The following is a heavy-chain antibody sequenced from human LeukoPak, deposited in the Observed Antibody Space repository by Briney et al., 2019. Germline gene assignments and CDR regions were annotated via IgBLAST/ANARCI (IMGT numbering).Heavy chain of an antibody. CDR2: ISSSGSTI. D-gene: IGHD6-13*01. Sequence: GGSLRLSCAASGFTFSSYEMNWVRQAPGKGLEWASYISSSGSTIYYADSVKGRFTISRDNAKNSLYLQMNSLRAEDSAVYYCARDQAGRHSDYWGQGTLVTVSS. V-gene: IGHV3-48*03. J-gene: IGHJ4*02. CDR3: ARDQAGRHSDY. CDR1: GFTFSSYE.